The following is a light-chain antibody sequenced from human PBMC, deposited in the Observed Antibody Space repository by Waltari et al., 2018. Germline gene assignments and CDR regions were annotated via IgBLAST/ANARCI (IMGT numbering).Light chain of an antibody. J-gene: IGKJ2*03. V-gene: IGKV2-30*02. Sequence: DVVMTQSPFSLPITPGQPASISCRSSQSLVHSHGNTYLSWYQQKPGQPPRLLIYQVSNRYSGVPDRFSGSGAGADFTLKISRVEAEDVGVYYCGQGAHLPYSFGQGTKVEIK. CDR2: QVS. CDR1: QSLVHSHGNTY. CDR3: GQGAHLPYS.